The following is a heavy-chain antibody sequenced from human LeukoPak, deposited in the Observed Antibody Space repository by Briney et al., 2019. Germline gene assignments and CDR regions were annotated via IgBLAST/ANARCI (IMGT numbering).Heavy chain of an antibody. J-gene: IGHJ5*02. D-gene: IGHD3-10*01. CDR3: AREDRASGRGLDP. V-gene: IGHV4-4*07. CDR2: IYVDGST. Sequence: PSETLSLTCAVYGGSFSGYYWSWIRQAAGKGLEWIGRIYVDGSTNYNPSLKSRVTMSVDTSKNQFSLNLSSVTAADTAVYYCAREDRASGRGLDPWGQGTLVTVSS. CDR1: GGSFSGYY.